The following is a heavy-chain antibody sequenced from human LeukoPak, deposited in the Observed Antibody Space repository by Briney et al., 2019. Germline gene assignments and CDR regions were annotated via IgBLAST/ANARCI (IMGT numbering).Heavy chain of an antibody. CDR3: AKDLTGTLDY. V-gene: IGHV3-33*06. CDR1: GFTFSSYG. J-gene: IGHJ4*02. D-gene: IGHD1-7*01. CDR2: IWYDGSNK. Sequence: GRSLRLSCAASGFTFSSYGLHWVRQAPGKGLEWVAVIWYDGSNKYYADSVKGRFTISRDNSKNTLYLQMNSLRAEDTAVYYCAKDLTGTLDYWGQGTLVTVSS.